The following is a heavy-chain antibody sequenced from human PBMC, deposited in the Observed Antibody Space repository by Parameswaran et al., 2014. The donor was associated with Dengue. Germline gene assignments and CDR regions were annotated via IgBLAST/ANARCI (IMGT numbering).Heavy chain of an antibody. Sequence: VRQAPGKGLEWVAVISFDGSNKYYADSVKGRFTISRDNSKNTLYLQMNSLRAEDTAVYYCAKDRGGENASGMDVWAKDHGHRLL. CDR3: AKDRGGENASGMDV. V-gene: IGHV3-30*18. D-gene: IGHD3-10*01. J-gene: IGHJ6*04. CDR2: ISFDGSNK.